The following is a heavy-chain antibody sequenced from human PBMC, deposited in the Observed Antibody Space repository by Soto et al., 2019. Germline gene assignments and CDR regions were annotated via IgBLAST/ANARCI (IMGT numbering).Heavy chain of an antibody. Sequence: PPETRSLTCTVSGDSMTYSSWSWIRLLPGKGLEWVGYIYYSGSTSYNPSLRRRVIMSVDTSKRQFSLQLKSVTAADTANYYCARTVLAPDILADQFGDYNCYMDGWGQGTTVTVSS. V-gene: IGHV4-59*08. CDR3: ARTVLAPDILADQFGDYNCYMDG. CDR2: IYYSGST. D-gene: IGHD3-9*01. J-gene: IGHJ6*03. CDR1: GDSMTYSS.